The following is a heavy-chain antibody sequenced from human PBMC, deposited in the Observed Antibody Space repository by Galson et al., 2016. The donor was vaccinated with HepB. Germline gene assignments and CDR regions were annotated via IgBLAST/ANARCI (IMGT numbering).Heavy chain of an antibody. V-gene: IGHV4-59*01. Sequence: ETLSLTCTVSGASISGYYLSWIRQPPGKGLEWIGYIYYSGRANYNPSLKSRVTISVDTSKNQFSLKLSSVTAADTAVYYCARDDSGGWYGFHYGMDVWGQGTTVTVSS. D-gene: IGHD6-19*01. J-gene: IGHJ6*02. CDR2: IYYSGRA. CDR1: GASISGYY. CDR3: ARDDSGGWYGFHYGMDV.